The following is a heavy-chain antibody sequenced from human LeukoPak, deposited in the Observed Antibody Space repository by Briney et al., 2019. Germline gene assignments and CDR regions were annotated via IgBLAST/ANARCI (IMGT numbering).Heavy chain of an antibody. CDR3: VRNDQSSAWYPRYFQQ. D-gene: IGHD6-19*01. J-gene: IGHJ1*01. CDR2: IYSGGTT. Sequence: PGGSLRLSCAASGFTVSSNYMSWVRQAPGKGLERVSVIYSGGTTYYADSVKDRFTISRDNSKNTLNLQMNSLRAEDTAVYYCVRNDQSSAWYPRYFQQWGQGSLVTVSS. CDR1: GFTVSSNY. V-gene: IGHV3-66*02.